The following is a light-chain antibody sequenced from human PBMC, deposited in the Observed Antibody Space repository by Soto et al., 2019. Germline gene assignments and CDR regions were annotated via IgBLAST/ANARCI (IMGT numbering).Light chain of an antibody. CDR1: QSVLYSSNNKNY. J-gene: IGKJ2*01. CDR2: WAS. CDR3: QQYYSTPL. Sequence: DIVMTQSPDSLAVSLGERATINCKSSQSVLYSSNNKNYLAWYQQKPGQPPKLLIYWASTRESGVPDRFSGSGSGTDFPLTIISLQAEDVAVYYCQQYYSTPLFGQGTKLEIK. V-gene: IGKV4-1*01.